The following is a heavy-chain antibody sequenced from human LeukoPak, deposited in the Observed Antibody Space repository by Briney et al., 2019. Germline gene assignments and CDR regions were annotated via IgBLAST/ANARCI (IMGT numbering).Heavy chain of an antibody. Sequence: GGSLRLSCAASGFIFTKYWMHWVRQAPGKGLVWASHVNSDGSATSYADSVKGRFTISRDNAKNMVYLHMNSLRVEDTAVYYCTSFYETNWGQGTLVTVSS. CDR1: GFIFTKYW. CDR2: VNSDGSAT. CDR3: TSFYETN. J-gene: IGHJ4*02. V-gene: IGHV3-74*01. D-gene: IGHD2/OR15-2a*01.